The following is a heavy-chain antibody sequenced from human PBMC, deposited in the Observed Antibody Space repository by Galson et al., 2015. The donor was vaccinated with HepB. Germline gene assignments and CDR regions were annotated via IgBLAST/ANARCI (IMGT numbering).Heavy chain of an antibody. CDR2: ISGSGGST. Sequence: SLRLSCAASGFTFSSYAMSWVRQAPGKGLEWVSAISGSGGSTYYADSVKGRFTISRDNSKNTLYLQMNSLRAEDTAVYYCAKDGAMVRGVIITSQYYFDYWGQGTLVTVSS. V-gene: IGHV3-23*01. J-gene: IGHJ4*02. CDR1: GFTFSSYA. D-gene: IGHD3-10*01. CDR3: AKDGAMVRGVIITSQYYFDY.